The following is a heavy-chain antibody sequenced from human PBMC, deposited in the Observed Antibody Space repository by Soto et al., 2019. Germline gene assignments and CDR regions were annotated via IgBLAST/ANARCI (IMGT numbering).Heavy chain of an antibody. CDR1: GYSFSSYW. J-gene: IGHJ6*03. CDR3: AGGNSIHYYLHA. Sequence: RGASLKISCEGSGYSFSSYWVAWVRQMPGKGLEWMGIIYPGDSDTRYSPSFRGQVTISADKSISTAYLQWSSLKASDTAMYYCAGGNSIHYYLHAWDQAPTVTV. D-gene: IGHD1-26*01. CDR2: IYPGDSDT. V-gene: IGHV5-51*01.